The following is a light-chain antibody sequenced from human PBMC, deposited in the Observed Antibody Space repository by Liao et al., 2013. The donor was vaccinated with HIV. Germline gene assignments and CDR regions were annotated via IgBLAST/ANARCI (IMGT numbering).Light chain of an antibody. CDR2: FDD. CDR1: ALPKEY. V-gene: IGLV3-21*01. Sequence: SYELTQPPSVSVSPGQTARITCSGDALPKEYAYWYQQKPGQAPVLVISFDDDRPSGIPERFSGANSGNTATLTISRVEAGDEADYYCQVWDSNSDHAVFGGGTKLTVL. J-gene: IGLJ2*01. CDR3: QVWDSNSDHAV.